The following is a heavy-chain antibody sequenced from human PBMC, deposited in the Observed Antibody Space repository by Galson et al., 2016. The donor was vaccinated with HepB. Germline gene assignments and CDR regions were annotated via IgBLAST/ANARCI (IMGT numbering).Heavy chain of an antibody. J-gene: IGHJ4*02. CDR1: GFSFSSYW. CDR2: SNSDGSST. Sequence: SLRLSCAASGFSFSSYWMHWVRQAPGKGLVWVSRSNSDGSSTSYADSVKGRFTISRDNTKNTLYLQMISLRAEDTAVYYCALGGFTAFGVPLRDWGQGTPVTVSS. V-gene: IGHV3-74*01. CDR3: ALGGFTAFGVPLRD. D-gene: IGHD3-10*01.